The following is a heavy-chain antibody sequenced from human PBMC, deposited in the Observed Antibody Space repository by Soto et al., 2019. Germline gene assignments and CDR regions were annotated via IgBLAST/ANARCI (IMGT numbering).Heavy chain of an antibody. CDR1: GGTFSSYA. Sequence: SVKVSCKASGGTFSSYAISWVRQAPGQGLEWMGGIIPIFGTANYAQKFQGRVTITADESTSTAYMELSSLRSEDTAVYYCARQGSSGYYFDYWGQGTLVTVS. J-gene: IGHJ4*02. CDR3: ARQGSSGYYFDY. D-gene: IGHD3-22*01. CDR2: IIPIFGTA. V-gene: IGHV1-69*13.